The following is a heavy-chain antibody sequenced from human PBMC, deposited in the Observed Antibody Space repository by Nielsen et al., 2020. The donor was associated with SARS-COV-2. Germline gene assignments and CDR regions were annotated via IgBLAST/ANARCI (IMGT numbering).Heavy chain of an antibody. CDR2: INPSGGST. V-gene: IGHV1-46*01. D-gene: IGHD2-21*02. CDR3: ARGGRLRGNVCGGDCYPFDY. J-gene: IGHJ4*02. CDR1: GYTFPTNY. Sequence: ASVKVSCKASGYTFPTNYSHWVRQPPGQGLEWMGIINPSGGSTSYAQKFQGRVTMTRDTSTSTVYMELSSLRSEDTAVYYCARGGRLRGNVCGGDCYPFDYWGQGTLVTVSS.